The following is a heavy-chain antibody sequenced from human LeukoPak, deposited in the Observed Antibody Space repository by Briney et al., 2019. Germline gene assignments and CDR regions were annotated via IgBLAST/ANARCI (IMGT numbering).Heavy chain of an antibody. CDR3: AKDRGAVAVNY. CDR1: GFTFSSYS. V-gene: IGHV3-21*04. J-gene: IGHJ4*02. D-gene: IGHD6-19*01. Sequence: GGSLRLSCAASGFTFSSYSMNWVRQAPGKGLEWVSSISSSSSYIYYADSVKGRFTISRDNSKNTLYLQMNSLRAEDTAVYYCAKDRGAVAVNYWGQGTLVTVSS. CDR2: ISSSSSYI.